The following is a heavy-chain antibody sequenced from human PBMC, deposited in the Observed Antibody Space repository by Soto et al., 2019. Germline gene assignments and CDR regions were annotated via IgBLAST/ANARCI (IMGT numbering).Heavy chain of an antibody. CDR3: ARGSGIVALPGELEDVKYDY. V-gene: IGHV4-34*01. CDR2: INESGST. Sequence: QVQLQQWGAGLVKPSETLSLSCAVYGQSFSGHSWAWIRQPPGKGLEWIGEINESGSTYYNPSLKSRVTISTDTSKNQFDLKLSSVSAADTAAYFCARGSGIVALPGELEDVKYDYWGQGTLVNVSS. D-gene: IGHD1-1*01. CDR1: GQSFSGHS. J-gene: IGHJ4*02.